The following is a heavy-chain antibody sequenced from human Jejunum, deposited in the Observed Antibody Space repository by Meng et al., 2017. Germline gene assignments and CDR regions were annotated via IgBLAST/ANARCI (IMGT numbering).Heavy chain of an antibody. CDR2: IGTGGDT. CDR1: GFTFSSYD. D-gene: IGHD3-9*01. Sequence: GESLKISCAASGFTFSSYDFHCVRQATGGGLEWVSAIGTGGDTYYPGSVKGRFTISRENGKNSLYLQMNSLTAGDTAVYYCAREGSTMTGNPWDWYFDLWGRGTLVTVSS. CDR3: AREGSTMTGNPWDWYFDL. J-gene: IGHJ2*01. V-gene: IGHV3-13*01.